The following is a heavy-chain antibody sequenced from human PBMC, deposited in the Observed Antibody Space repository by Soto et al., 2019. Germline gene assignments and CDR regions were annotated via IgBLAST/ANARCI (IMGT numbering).Heavy chain of an antibody. J-gene: IGHJ4*02. CDR3: ARDKDDSSGYFSG. CDR1: GGTFNIYG. Sequence: QVQLEQSGTEVKKPGSSVKVSCRSSGGTFNIYGFSWVRQAPGQGLEWMGGIIPILGSTHYAQRFQCRVIINADESTSTVYMQLNSLTSEDTAIYFCARDKDDSSGYFSGWGQGTLVTVSS. CDR2: IIPILGST. V-gene: IGHV1-69*12. D-gene: IGHD3-22*01.